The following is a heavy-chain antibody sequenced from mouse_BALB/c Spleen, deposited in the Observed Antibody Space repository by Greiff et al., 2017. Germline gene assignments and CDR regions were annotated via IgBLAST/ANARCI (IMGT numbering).Heavy chain of an antibody. J-gene: IGHJ2*01. CDR1: GYTFTSYW. V-gene: IGHV1-87*01. CDR2: IYPGDGDT. Sequence: VQLQQSGAELARPGASVKLSCKASGYTFTSYWMQWVKQRPGQGLEWIGAIYPGDGDTRYTQKFKGKATLTADKSSSTAYMQLSSLASEDSAVYYCARGYGKVWGQGTTLTVSS. D-gene: IGHD2-10*02. CDR3: ARGYGKV.